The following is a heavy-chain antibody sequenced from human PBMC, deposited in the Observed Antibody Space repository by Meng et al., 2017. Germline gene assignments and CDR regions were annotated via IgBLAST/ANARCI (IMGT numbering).Heavy chain of an antibody. CDR1: GFTFSSYW. CDR3: ARYYGSGSYRFARFDY. D-gene: IGHD3-10*01. CDR2: IKQDGSEK. Sequence: GGSLRLSCAASGFTFSSYWMSWVRQAPGKGLEWVANIKQDGSEKYYVDSVKGRFTISRDNAKNSLYLQMNSLRAEDTAVYYCARYYGSGSYRFARFDYWGQGTLVTVSS. V-gene: IGHV3-7*01. J-gene: IGHJ4*02.